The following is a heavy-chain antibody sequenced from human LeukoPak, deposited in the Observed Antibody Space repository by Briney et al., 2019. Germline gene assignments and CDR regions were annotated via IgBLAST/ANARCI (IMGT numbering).Heavy chain of an antibody. CDR1: GYSFTRYW. CDR3: ARMATVVTFFDY. CDR2: IYPGDSDT. J-gene: IGHJ4*02. D-gene: IGHD4-23*01. Sequence: GESLKISCKGSGYSFTRYWIRWVRQMPGKSLEWMGIIYPGDSDTRYSPSFQGQVTISADKSISPAYLQGSSPKASDTAMYYRARMATVVTFFDYWGQGTLVTVS. V-gene: IGHV5-51*01.